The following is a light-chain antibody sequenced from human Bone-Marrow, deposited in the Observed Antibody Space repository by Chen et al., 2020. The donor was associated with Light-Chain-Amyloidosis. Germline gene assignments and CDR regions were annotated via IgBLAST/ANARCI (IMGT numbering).Light chain of an antibody. CDR1: DLPTKY. CDR3: QSADSSGTYEVI. J-gene: IGLJ2*01. V-gene: IGLV3-25*03. CDR2: RDT. Sequence: YELTQPPSLSVSPGQPARITCSGDDLPTKYAYWYQQKPGQASVLVIHRDTERPSGISERFSGSSSGTTATLTISGVQAEDEADYHCQSADSSGTYEVIFGGGTKLTVL.